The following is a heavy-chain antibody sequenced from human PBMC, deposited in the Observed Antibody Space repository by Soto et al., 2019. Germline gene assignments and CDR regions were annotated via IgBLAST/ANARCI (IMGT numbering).Heavy chain of an antibody. CDR1: GVSIISSY. J-gene: IGHJ5*01. CDR2: IYSTGTT. D-gene: IGHD6-19*01. CDR3: ARASYSSGWPDS. Sequence: QVRLKESGPRLLRPSETLSLTCGVSGVSIISSYWTWIRQPPGKGLEWIGYIYSTGTTNINPSLMRRVTMSVDTSNSQFSMRLSSVTDADTAVYYCARASYSSGWPDSWGQGTLVAVSS. V-gene: IGHV4-59*01.